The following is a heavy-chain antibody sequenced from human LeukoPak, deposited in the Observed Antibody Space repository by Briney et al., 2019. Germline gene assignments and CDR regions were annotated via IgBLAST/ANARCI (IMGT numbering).Heavy chain of an antibody. CDR3: ARQRTSGYSEVDY. V-gene: IGHV4-59*08. CDR2: IYYSGST. D-gene: IGHD3-22*01. Sequence: SETLSLTCTVSGGSISSYYWSWIRQPPGKGLEWIGYIYYSGSTNYNPSLKSRVTISVDTSKNQFSLKLTSVTAADTAVYYCARQRTSGYSEVDYWGQGTLVTVSS. J-gene: IGHJ4*02. CDR1: GGSISSYY.